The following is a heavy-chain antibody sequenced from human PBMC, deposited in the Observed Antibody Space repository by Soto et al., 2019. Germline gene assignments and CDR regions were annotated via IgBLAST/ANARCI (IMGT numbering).Heavy chain of an antibody. V-gene: IGHV1-69*04. CDR3: ARDSPIGSTYSGYDAIDS. D-gene: IGHD5-12*01. J-gene: IGHJ4*02. CDR2: TIPLLNVA. CDR1: GGTFSTST. Sequence: ASVKVSCKACGGTFSTSTFTWVRQAPGQGLEWMGRTIPLLNVADYAQDFQGRVTITADKSTSTAYMELTSLTSKDTAVYYCARDSPIGSTYSGYDAIDSWGQGTLVTVSS.